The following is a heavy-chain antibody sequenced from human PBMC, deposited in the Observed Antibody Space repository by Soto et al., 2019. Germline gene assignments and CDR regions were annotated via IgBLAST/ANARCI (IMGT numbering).Heavy chain of an antibody. V-gene: IGHV3-49*04. CDR2: IRTRDYGATT. D-gene: IGHD3-16*01. CDR3: TKGAVFGPFDP. Sequence: HPGGSLRLSCTGSGSGFDESALSWVRQGPGRGLEWVGFIRTRDYGATTRYAASVKDRFTMSRDDSKNIVYLHMNSLKVEDTAMYYCTKGAVFGPFDPWGQGTQVTVSS. CDR1: GSGFDESA. J-gene: IGHJ5*02.